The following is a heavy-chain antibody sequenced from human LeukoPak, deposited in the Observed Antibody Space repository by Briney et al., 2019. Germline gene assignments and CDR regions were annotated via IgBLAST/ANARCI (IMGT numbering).Heavy chain of an antibody. V-gene: IGHV3-21*04. J-gene: IGHJ6*02. CDR3: AKDIWSGYPTDYGMDV. D-gene: IGHD3-3*01. CDR1: GFTFSSYS. Sequence: GGSLRLSCAASGFTFSSYSMNWVRQAPGKGLEWVSSISSSSSYIYYADSVKGRFTISRDNAKNSLYLQMNSLRAEDTALYYCAKDIWSGYPTDYGMDVWGQGTTVTVSS. CDR2: ISSSSSYI.